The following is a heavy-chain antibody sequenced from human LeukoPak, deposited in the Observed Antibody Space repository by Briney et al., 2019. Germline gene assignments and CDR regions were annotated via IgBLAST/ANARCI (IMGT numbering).Heavy chain of an antibody. CDR3: TTAYCSSTSCYLDY. D-gene: IGHD2-2*01. CDR1: GFTFSNAW. Sequence: GGSLRLSCAASGFTFSNAWMSWVRQAPGKGLEWVGRIKSESGGGTTDYAAPVKGRFTISRDDSKNTLYLQMNSLKTEDTAVYYCTTAYCSSTSCYLDYWGQGTLVTVSS. J-gene: IGHJ4*02. V-gene: IGHV3-15*01. CDR2: IKSESGGGTT.